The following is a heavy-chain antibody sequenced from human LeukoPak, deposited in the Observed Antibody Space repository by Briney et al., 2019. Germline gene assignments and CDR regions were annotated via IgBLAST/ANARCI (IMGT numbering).Heavy chain of an antibody. J-gene: IGHJ4*02. CDR1: GYSISSGYY. CDR2: IYYSGST. CDR3: ARYQRSYFDY. D-gene: IGHD6-25*01. V-gene: IGHV4-38-2*02. Sequence: PSETLSLTCTVSGYSISSGYYWGWIRQPPGKGLEWIGSIYYSGSTYYNPSLKSRVTISVDTSKNQFSLKLSSVTAADTAVYYCARYQRSYFDYWGQGTLVTVSS.